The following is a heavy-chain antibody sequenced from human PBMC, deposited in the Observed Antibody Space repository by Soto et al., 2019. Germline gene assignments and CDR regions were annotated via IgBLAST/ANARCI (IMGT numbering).Heavy chain of an antibody. V-gene: IGHV1-2*04. Sequence: QVQLVQSGAEVKKPGASVKVSCKASGYTFTGYYMHWVRQAPGQGLEWMGWINPNSGGTNYAQKFQGLVTMSRDTSISTAYMELSRLRSDDTAVYYCARAGYGGNSGGGYGMDVWGQGTTVTVSS. CDR1: GYTFTGYY. CDR3: ARAGYGGNSGGGYGMDV. J-gene: IGHJ6*02. D-gene: IGHD4-17*01. CDR2: INPNSGGT.